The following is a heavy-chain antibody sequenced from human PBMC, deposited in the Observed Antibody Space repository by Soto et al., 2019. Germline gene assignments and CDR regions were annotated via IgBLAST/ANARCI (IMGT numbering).Heavy chain of an antibody. D-gene: IGHD5-12*01. V-gene: IGHV1-3*01. CDR3: ARGKSGAFDI. CDR1: GYTFTTYS. Sequence: QVQLVQSGAEVKKPGASVKVSCKASGYTFTTYSMHWVRQAPGQRLEGMGWMNPLNGDTKYSQRFQGRLTIIRDTPASTANMEVSSVRSEDTAIYYCARGKSGAFDIWGQGTMVPVSS. CDR2: MNPLNGDT. J-gene: IGHJ3*02.